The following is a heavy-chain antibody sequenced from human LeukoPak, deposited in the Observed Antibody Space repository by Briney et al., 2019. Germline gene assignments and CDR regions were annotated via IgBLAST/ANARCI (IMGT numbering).Heavy chain of an antibody. D-gene: IGHD7-27*01. J-gene: IGHJ3*01. CDR3: ARDTGHTGGRNGFDV. Sequence: GGSLRLSSEVSGFTFSNYWMNWVRQAPGKGLVWVSRISTDGKTTNYADSVKGQFTIFRDNAKNTLFLQMNSLRAEDTALYYCARDTGHTGGRNGFDVWGQGTMVTVSS. V-gene: IGHV3-74*01. CDR2: ISTDGKTT. CDR1: GFTFSNYW.